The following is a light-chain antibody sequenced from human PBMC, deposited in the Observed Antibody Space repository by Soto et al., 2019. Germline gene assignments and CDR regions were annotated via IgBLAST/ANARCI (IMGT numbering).Light chain of an antibody. Sequence: IVLTQSPGTLSLSPGETATLSCRASQTGSYSYLAWYQQKSGQAPRLLIYGVSTRATGIPDRFSGSGSGTEFTLTISSLQPDDFATYYCQHYNSYSEAFGQGTKVDIK. J-gene: IGKJ1*01. CDR1: QTGSYSY. V-gene: IGKV3-20*01. CDR3: QHYNSYSEA. CDR2: GVS.